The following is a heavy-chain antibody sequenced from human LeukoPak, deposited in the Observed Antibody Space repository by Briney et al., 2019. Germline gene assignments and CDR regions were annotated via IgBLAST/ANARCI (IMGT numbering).Heavy chain of an antibody. J-gene: IGHJ3*02. CDR1: GYSFTSYG. Sequence: ASENVSCKASGYSFTSYGICWVRQAPEQGLEWMGWISAYNGNTNYAQKLQGRVTMTTDTSTSTAYMELRSPRSDDTAVYYCARDLSSGWYWAFDIWGQGRMVTVSS. D-gene: IGHD6-19*01. CDR2: ISAYNGNT. V-gene: IGHV1-18*01. CDR3: ARDLSSGWYWAFDI.